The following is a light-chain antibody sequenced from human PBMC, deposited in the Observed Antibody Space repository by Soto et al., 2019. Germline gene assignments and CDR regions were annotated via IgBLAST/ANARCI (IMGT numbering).Light chain of an antibody. CDR1: SSDVGGYNY. CDR3: SSYTSSRTGV. CDR2: DVS. J-gene: IGLJ2*01. Sequence: QSVLTQPASVSGSPGQSITISCTGTSSDVGGYNYVSWYQQHPGKAPKLMIYDVSNRPSGVSNRCSGSKSGNTASLTISGLQAEDEADYYCSSYTSSRTGVFGGGTKLTVL. V-gene: IGLV2-14*01.